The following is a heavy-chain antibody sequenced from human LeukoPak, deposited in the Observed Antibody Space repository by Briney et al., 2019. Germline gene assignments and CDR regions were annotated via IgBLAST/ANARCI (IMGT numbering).Heavy chain of an antibody. CDR2: MYYSGST. CDR1: GGSISSSSYY. V-gene: IGHV4-39*01. J-gene: IGHJ4*02. CDR3: ARHTGFWSSFDY. Sequence: SETLSLTCTVSGGSISSSSYYWGWIRQPPGKGLEWIGSMYYSGSTYYNPSLKSRVTISVDTSKNQFSLKLSSVTAADTAVYYCARHTGFWSSFDYWGQGTLVTVSS. D-gene: IGHD2-8*02.